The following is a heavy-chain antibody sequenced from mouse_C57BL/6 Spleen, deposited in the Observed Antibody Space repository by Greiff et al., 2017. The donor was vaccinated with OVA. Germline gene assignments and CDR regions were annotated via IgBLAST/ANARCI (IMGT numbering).Heavy chain of an antibody. J-gene: IGHJ2*01. Sequence: VQLQQSGTVLARPGASVKMSCKTSGYTFTSYWMHWVKQRPGQGLEWIGAIYPGNSDTSYNQKFKGKAKLTAATSASTAYMELSSLTDEDSAVYYCRSLLREFDYWGQGTTLTVSS. V-gene: IGHV1-5*01. CDR2: IYPGNSDT. D-gene: IGHD2-10*01. CDR3: RSLLREFDY. CDR1: GYTFTSYW.